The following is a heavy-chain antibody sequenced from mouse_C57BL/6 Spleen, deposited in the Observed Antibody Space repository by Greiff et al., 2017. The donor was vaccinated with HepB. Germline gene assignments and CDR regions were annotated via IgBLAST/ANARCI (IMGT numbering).Heavy chain of an antibody. CDR3: ARSYYDYGGYAMDY. J-gene: IGHJ4*01. CDR1: GYSITSGYD. D-gene: IGHD2-4*01. Sequence: EVQRVESGPGMVKPSQSLSLTCTVTGYSITSGYDWHWIRHFPGNKLEWMGYISYSGSTNYNPSLKSRISITHDTSKNHFFLKLNSVTTEDTATYYCARSYYDYGGYAMDYWGQGTSVTVSS. V-gene: IGHV3-1*01. CDR2: ISYSGST.